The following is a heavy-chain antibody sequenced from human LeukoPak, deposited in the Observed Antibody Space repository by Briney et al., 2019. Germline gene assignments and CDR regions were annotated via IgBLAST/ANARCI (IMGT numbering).Heavy chain of an antibody. J-gene: IGHJ6*02. CDR1: GGTFSSYA. V-gene: IGHV1-69*04. CDR3: AEGGVTGTTDYYYGMDV. D-gene: IGHD1-7*01. Sequence: ASVKVSCKASGGTFSSYAISWVRQAPGQGLEWMGRIIPILGIANYAQKFQGRVTITADKSTSTAYMELSSLRSEDTAVYYCAEGGVTGTTDYYYGMDVWGQGTTVTVSS. CDR2: IIPILGIA.